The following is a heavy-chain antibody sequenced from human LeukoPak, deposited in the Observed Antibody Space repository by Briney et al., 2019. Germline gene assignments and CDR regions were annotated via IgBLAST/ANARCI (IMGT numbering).Heavy chain of an antibody. V-gene: IGHV3-30*02. CDR3: AKESDSGYHSEGPKN. Sequence: GGSPRLSCAASGFVLGDYGMHWVRQAPGKGLEWVAFVRNDGSSEYYVGSVKGRFTISRDKSKNTLYLQMNSLRVEDTAVYSCAKESDSGYHSEGPKNWGLGTLVSVSS. J-gene: IGHJ4*02. D-gene: IGHD5-12*01. CDR1: GFVLGDYG. CDR2: VRNDGSSE.